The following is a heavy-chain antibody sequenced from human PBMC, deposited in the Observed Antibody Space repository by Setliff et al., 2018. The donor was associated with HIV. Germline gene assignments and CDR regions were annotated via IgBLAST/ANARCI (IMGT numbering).Heavy chain of an antibody. D-gene: IGHD1-20*01. J-gene: IGHJ3*02. V-gene: IGHV1-69*10. CDR3: ARGQTTNNIKAEAFDI. CDR1: GGIVS. CDR2: IIPILGIP. Sequence: GASVKVSCKASGGIVSINWVRQAPGQRLEWMGGIIPILGIPNYAQKFQGRVTITADKTTTTVYMELHSLGSEDTAVYYCARGQTTNNIKAEAFDIWGQGTLVTVSS.